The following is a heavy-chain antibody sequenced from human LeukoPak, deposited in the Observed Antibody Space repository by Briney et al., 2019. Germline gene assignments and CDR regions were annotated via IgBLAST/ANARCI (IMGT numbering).Heavy chain of an antibody. Sequence: GESRKISCKGSGYSFTSYWIGWVRQMPGKGLEWMGIIYPGDSDTRYSPSFQGQVTISADKSISTAYLQWSSLKASDTAMYYCARLMGPASSSKGNIDYWGQGTLVTVSS. CDR3: ARLMGPASSSKGNIDY. J-gene: IGHJ4*02. V-gene: IGHV5-51*01. CDR1: GYSFTSYW. D-gene: IGHD6-6*01. CDR2: IYPGDSDT.